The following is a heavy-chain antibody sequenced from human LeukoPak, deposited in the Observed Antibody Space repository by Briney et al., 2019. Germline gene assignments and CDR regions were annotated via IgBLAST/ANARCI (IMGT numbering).Heavy chain of an antibody. CDR1: GGSISSYY. J-gene: IGHJ5*02. V-gene: IGHV4-4*07. D-gene: IGHD3-10*01. CDR3: ARGRGSGSSLNWFDP. Sequence: SETLSLTCTVSGGSISSYYWSWIRQPAGKGLEWIGRIYPIGSTKYNPSLKSRVTISVDNSKNQFSLELSSVTAADTAVYYCARGRGSGSSLNWFDPWGQGTLVTVSS. CDR2: IYPIGST.